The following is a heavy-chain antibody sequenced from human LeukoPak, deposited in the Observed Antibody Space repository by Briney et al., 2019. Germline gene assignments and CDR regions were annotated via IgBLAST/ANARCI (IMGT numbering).Heavy chain of an antibody. V-gene: IGHV3-48*03. CDR1: GFTFSSYE. D-gene: IGHD3-10*01. J-gene: IGHJ4*02. Sequence: PGGSLRLSCAASGFTFSSYEMNWVRQAPGKGLEWVSYISSSGSTIYYADSVKGRFTISRDNAKNSLYLQMNSLRAEDTAVYYCARDRGWSQTYGSGTYGLDYWGQGTLVTVSS. CDR3: ARDRGWSQTYGSGTYGLDY. CDR2: ISSSGSTI.